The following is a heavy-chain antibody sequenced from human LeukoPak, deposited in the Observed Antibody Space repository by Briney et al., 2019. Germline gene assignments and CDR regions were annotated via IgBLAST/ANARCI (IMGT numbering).Heavy chain of an antibody. V-gene: IGHV3-33*01. Sequence: PGGSLRLSCAASGFSFSNYDMHWVRQAPGKGLEWVAVIWYDGSNKYYADSVKGRFTISRDNSKNTLYLQMNSLRVEDTAVYYCARGQSGFDFWGQGTLVTVSS. CDR3: ARGQSGFDF. J-gene: IGHJ4*02. CDR2: IWYDGSNK. CDR1: GFSFSNYD. D-gene: IGHD3-3*01.